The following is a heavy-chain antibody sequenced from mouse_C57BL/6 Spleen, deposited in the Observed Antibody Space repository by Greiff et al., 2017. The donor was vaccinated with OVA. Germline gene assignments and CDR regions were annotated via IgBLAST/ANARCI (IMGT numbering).Heavy chain of an antibody. Sequence: QVQLKQSGAELVKPGASVKISCKASGYAFSSYWMNWVKQRPGKGLEWIGQIYPGDGDTNYNGKFKGKATLTADKSSSTAYMQLSSLTSEDSAVYFCARRRAQAYYYAMDYWGQGTSVTVSS. D-gene: IGHD3-2*02. J-gene: IGHJ4*01. CDR2: IYPGDGDT. CDR3: ARRRAQAYYYAMDY. V-gene: IGHV1-80*01. CDR1: GYAFSSYW.